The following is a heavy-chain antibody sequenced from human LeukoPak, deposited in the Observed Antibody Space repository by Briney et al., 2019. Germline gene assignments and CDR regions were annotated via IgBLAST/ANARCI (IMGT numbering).Heavy chain of an antibody. CDR2: INPSGGST. CDR3: ARVATIYYDSSVGPFDI. D-gene: IGHD3-22*01. J-gene: IGHJ3*02. V-gene: IGHV1-46*01. Sequence: GASVKVSCKASGYTFTSYGISWVRQAPGQGLEWMGIINPSGGSTNYAQKFQGRLTMTRDMSTSTVYMELSSLRSEDTAVYYCARVATIYYDSSVGPFDIWGQGTMVTVSS. CDR1: GYTFTSYG.